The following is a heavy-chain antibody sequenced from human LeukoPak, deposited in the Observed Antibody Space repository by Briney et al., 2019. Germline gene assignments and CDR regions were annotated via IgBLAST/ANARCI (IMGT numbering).Heavy chain of an antibody. CDR2: MNPNSGNT. CDR1: GYTFTSYD. V-gene: IGHV1-8*01. Sequence: ASVKVSCKASGYTFTSYDINWARQATGQGLEWMGWMNPNSGNTGYAQKFQGRVTMTRNTSISTAYMELSSLRSEDTAVYYCAREDDFWSGYYYYYGMDVWGQGTTVTVSS. J-gene: IGHJ6*02. D-gene: IGHD3-3*01. CDR3: AREDDFWSGYYYYYGMDV.